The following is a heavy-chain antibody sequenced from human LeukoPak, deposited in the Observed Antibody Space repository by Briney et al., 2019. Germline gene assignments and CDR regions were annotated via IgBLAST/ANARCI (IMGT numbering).Heavy chain of an antibody. J-gene: IGHJ5*02. CDR2: IIPIFGTA. V-gene: IGHV1-69*13. CDR1: GDTFSSYA. CDR3: ARDRKGYCSGGSCPTWFDP. D-gene: IGHD2-15*01. Sequence: ASVKVSCKASGDTFSSYAISWVRRAPGQGLEWMGGIIPIFGTANYAQKFQGRVTITADESTSTAYMELSSLRSEDTAVYYCARDRKGYCSGGSCPTWFDPWGQGTLVTVSS.